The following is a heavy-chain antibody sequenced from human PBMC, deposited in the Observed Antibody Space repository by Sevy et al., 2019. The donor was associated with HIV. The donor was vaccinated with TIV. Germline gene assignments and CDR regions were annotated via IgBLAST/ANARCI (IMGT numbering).Heavy chain of an antibody. CDR3: ARVSFSTSWSTDYYYGLDA. Sequence: SESLSLTCAVYGGSLSGYYWSWTRQPPGKGLEWIGAISHSGSVKYNPSLKSRVTISIDTSKNQLSLNVSCVSAADTAIYFRARVSFSTSWSTDYYYGLDAWGQGTSVTVSS. CDR2: ISHSGSV. J-gene: IGHJ6*02. D-gene: IGHD2-2*01. CDR1: GGSLSGYY. V-gene: IGHV4-34*01.